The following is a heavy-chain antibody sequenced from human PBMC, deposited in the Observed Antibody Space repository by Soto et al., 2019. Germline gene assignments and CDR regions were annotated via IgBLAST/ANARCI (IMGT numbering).Heavy chain of an antibody. D-gene: IGHD6-13*01. CDR1: GFTFSSYG. CDR2: IWYDGSNK. Sequence: QVLLVESGGGVVQPGRSLRLSCAASGFTFSSYGMHWVRQAPGKGLGWVAVIWYDGSNKYYADSVKGRFTIARDNSKYTLSLIMNSLVAVGTAVYYCASDSFVASSWSFWEYWGQGTLVTVSS. CDR3: ASDSFVASSWSFWEY. V-gene: IGHV3-33*01. J-gene: IGHJ4*02.